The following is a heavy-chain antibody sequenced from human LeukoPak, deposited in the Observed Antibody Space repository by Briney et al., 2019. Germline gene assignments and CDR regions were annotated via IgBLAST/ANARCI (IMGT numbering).Heavy chain of an antibody. V-gene: IGHV1-8*01. CDR1: GYTFTSYD. Sequence: GASVKVSCKASGYTFTSYDFNWVRQATGQGLEWMGWMSPNSGNTGYAQKFQGRVTMTSNTSISTAYVELSGLRSEDTAIYYCARGPSYYDFHHWGQGTLVTVSS. CDR3: ARGPSYYDFHH. J-gene: IGHJ4*02. D-gene: IGHD3-3*01. CDR2: MSPNSGNT.